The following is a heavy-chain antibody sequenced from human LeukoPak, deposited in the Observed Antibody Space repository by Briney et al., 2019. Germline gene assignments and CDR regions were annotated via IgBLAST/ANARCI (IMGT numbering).Heavy chain of an antibody. V-gene: IGHV4-38-2*01. CDR3: ARKLAVDY. J-gene: IGHJ4*02. CDR2: ISHSGTT. Sequence: SETLSLTCAVSGYSISRGYHWGWIRQPPGRGLEWIGSISHSGTTCYHPSLQSRVTISVDTSKNQFSLKLRSVTAADTAVYYCARKLAVDYWGQGILVTVSS. D-gene: IGHD3-10*01. CDR1: GYSISRGYH.